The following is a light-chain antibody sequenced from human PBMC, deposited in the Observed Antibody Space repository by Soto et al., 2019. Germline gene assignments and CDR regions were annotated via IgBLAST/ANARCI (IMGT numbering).Light chain of an antibody. J-gene: IGLJ1*01. CDR3: SSYAGTNNNYV. CDR1: SSDVGGYNY. V-gene: IGLV2-8*01. Sequence: QSALTQPPSASGSPGQSVTISCTGTSSDVGGYNYVSWYQQHPGKAPKLMIYEVSKRSSGVHDRFSGSKSGNTASLTVSGLQAEDEDDYYCSSYAGTNNNYVFGTGTKVTVL. CDR2: EVS.